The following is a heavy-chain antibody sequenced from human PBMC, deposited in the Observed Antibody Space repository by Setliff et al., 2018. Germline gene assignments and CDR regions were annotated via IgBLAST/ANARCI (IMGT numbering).Heavy chain of an antibody. D-gene: IGHD6-13*01. CDR3: ARAGSAAAGRKGIFEY. V-gene: IGHV1-46*02. Sequence: RASVKVSCKASGYSFNSYYMHWVRQAPGQGLEWMGIINPGGGSSSSTEKFQGRVTMTRDTSASTVYMEMGNLTSDDTAVYYCARAGSAAAGRKGIFEYWGQGSLVTVSS. CDR2: INPGGGSS. J-gene: IGHJ4*02. CDR1: GYSFNSYY.